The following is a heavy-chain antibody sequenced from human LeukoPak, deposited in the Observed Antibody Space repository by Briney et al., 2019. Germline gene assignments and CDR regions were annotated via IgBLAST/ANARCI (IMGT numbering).Heavy chain of an antibody. D-gene: IGHD3-16*02. J-gene: IGHJ6*03. CDR1: GGSIGTYY. CDR3: ARHIGGGIEDMDV. CDR2: IYVTGN. Sequence: SETLSLTCTVSGGSIGTYYWSWVRQSPGKGLEWIGYIYVTGNRYNPYLQSRVTISVDTSRSQFFLKMSSVTAADTAVYYCARHIGGGIEDMDVWGKGTKVTVSS. V-gene: IGHV4-59*08.